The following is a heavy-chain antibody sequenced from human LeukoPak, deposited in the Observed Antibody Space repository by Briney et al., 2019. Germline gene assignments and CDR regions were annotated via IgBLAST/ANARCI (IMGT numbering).Heavy chain of an antibody. D-gene: IGHD4-17*01. Sequence: GGSLRLSCAASGFTFSSYEMNWVRLAPGKGLEWVSYISSSGSNIYYADSVKGRFTISRDNAKNSLYLQMSNLRAEDTTVYYCARENDYGDRPFDYWGQGTLVTVSS. CDR3: ARENDYGDRPFDY. CDR2: ISSSGSNI. CDR1: GFTFSSYE. J-gene: IGHJ4*02. V-gene: IGHV3-48*03.